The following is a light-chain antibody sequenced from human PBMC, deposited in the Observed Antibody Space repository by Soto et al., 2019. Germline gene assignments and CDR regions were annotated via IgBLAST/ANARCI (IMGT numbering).Light chain of an antibody. CDR1: SSDVGGYNY. CDR3: CSYAGSYPWV. J-gene: IGLJ3*02. Sequence: QSALTQPRSVSGSPGQSVTISCTGPSSDVGGYNYVSWYQQHTGKAPKLMIYDVSKRPSGVPDRFSGYKSGNTASLTISGLQAEDEADYYCCSYAGSYPWVFGGGTKLTV. CDR2: DVS. V-gene: IGLV2-11*01.